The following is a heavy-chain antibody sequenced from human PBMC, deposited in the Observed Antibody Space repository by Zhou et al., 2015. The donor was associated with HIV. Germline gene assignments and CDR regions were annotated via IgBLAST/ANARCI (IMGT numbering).Heavy chain of an antibody. V-gene: IGHV1-2*02. Sequence: QVQLVQSGAELKKPGASVKVSCKASGYTFTGYYLNWVRQAPGQGLEWMGWINPNSGDTNYAQNFQDRVTMTRDTPLSTAHMELSRLRSDDTAVYYCAREPVVEGASWGLDSWGQGTLVTVSS. CDR3: AREPVVEGASWGLDS. CDR1: GYTFTGYY. D-gene: IGHD1-26*01. J-gene: IGHJ4*02. CDR2: INPNSGDT.